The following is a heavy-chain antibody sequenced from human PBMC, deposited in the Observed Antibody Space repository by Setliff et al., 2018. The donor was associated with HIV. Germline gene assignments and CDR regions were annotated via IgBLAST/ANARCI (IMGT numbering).Heavy chain of an antibody. J-gene: IGHJ5*02. V-gene: IGHV4-4*07. CDR2: IYYVGWS. CDR1: GASLQSYY. D-gene: IGHD3-10*01. CDR3: ARSIHGGGSEPFDT. Sequence: PSETLSLTCSVSGASLQSYYWSGIRQPAGKGLQWIGRIYYVGWSKYNPSLEDRDTMSVDTSNNQFSLSLRSVTAADTAIYYCARSIHGGGSEPFDTWGQGILVTVSS.